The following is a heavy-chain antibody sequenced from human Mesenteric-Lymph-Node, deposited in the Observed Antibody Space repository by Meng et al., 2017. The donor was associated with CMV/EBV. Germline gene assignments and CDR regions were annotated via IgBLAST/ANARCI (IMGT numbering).Heavy chain of an antibody. CDR2: IYYTGST. CDR3: ASGNCSASSCYTGDYYGLDV. Sequence: AETLSLTCKVSGGSIDRGGNYYHWMRQPPGKGLEWIGKIYYTGSTNSNPSLMGRVSMSVDTTKNQFSVMFSSVTAADTGVYYCASGNCSASSCYTGDYYGLDVWGQGTTVTVSS. CDR1: GGSIDRGGNY. D-gene: IGHD2-2*01. V-gene: IGHV4-61*08. J-gene: IGHJ6*02.